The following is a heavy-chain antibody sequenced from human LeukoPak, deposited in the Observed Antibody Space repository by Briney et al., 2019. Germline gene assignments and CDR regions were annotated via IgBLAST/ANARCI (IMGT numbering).Heavy chain of an antibody. D-gene: IGHD2-2*02. CDR2: IYYSGST. CDR1: GGSISSYY. V-gene: IGHV4-59*01. Sequence: PSETLSLTCTVSGGSISSYYWSWIRQPPGKGLEWIGYIYYSGSTKYKPSLKSRVTISVDTSKNQFSLKLSSVTAADTAVYYCARAYTSWSFDYWGQGALVTVSS. CDR3: ARAYTSWSFDY. J-gene: IGHJ4*02.